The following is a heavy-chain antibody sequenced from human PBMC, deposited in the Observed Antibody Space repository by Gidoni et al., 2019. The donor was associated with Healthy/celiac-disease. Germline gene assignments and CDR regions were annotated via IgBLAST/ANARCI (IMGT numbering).Heavy chain of an antibody. D-gene: IGHD3-22*01. Sequence: EVQLVESGGVVVQPGGSLRLSCAASGFPFDDYTMHWVRQAPGKGLEWVSLISWDGGSTYYADSVKGRFTISRDNSKNSLYLQMNSLRTEDTALYYCAKGAYYYDSSGYYADYWGQGTLVTVSS. CDR2: ISWDGGST. V-gene: IGHV3-43*01. CDR3: AKGAYYYDSSGYYADY. CDR1: GFPFDDYT. J-gene: IGHJ4*02.